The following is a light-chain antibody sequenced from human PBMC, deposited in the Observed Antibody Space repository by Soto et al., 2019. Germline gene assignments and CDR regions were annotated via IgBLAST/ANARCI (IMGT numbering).Light chain of an antibody. V-gene: IGKV1-5*03. CDR1: QSISSW. J-gene: IGKJ1*01. Sequence: DIQMTQSPSTLSASVGDRVTITCRASQSISSWLAWYQQKPGKAPKLLIYKASSLESGVPSRFSGSGSGTDFTLTISSLQPDDFATYYCQQYNSYPTSGQGTKVEIK. CDR3: QQYNSYPT. CDR2: KAS.